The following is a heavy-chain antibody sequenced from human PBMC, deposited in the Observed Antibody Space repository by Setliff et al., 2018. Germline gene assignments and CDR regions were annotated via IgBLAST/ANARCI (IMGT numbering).Heavy chain of an antibody. Sequence: ASVKVSCKTSGYTFTTYAINWVRQAPGQGLEWMGWIRVYDGYTDYAQKFQGRVTMTKDTSTSTAYMELRSLRPDDTALYYCVRDLGQWALDFWGQGTLVTVSS. J-gene: IGHJ4*02. V-gene: IGHV1-18*01. CDR2: IRVYDGYT. CDR3: VRDLGQWALDF. D-gene: IGHD1-26*01. CDR1: GYTFTTYA.